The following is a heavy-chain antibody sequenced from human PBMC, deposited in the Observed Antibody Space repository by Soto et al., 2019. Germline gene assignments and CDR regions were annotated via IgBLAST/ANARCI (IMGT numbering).Heavy chain of an antibody. CDR2: TYYRSKWYN. CDR1: GDSVSSNSAA. Sequence: SQTLSLTCAISGDSVSSNSAAWNWIRQSPSRGLEWLGRTYYRSKWYNDYAVSVKSRITINPDTSKNQFSLQLNSVTPEDAAVYYYAKQYVLRFLEWSPMGDWFDPWGQGTLVTV. V-gene: IGHV6-1*01. J-gene: IGHJ5*02. CDR3: AKQYVLRFLEWSPMGDWFDP. D-gene: IGHD3-3*01.